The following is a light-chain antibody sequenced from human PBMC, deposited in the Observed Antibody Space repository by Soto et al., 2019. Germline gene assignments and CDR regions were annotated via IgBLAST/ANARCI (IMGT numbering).Light chain of an antibody. J-gene: IGKJ1*01. CDR2: GAS. V-gene: IGKV3-20*01. CDR1: QSVSSSY. CDR3: QQYGISPRT. Sequence: EIVLTQSPGTLSLSPGERATLSCRASQSVSSSYLAWYQQKPGQAPRLLIYGASSRATGIPDRFIGSGSGTDFTLTISRLEPEDFAVYYCQQYGISPRTVGQGPKVEIK.